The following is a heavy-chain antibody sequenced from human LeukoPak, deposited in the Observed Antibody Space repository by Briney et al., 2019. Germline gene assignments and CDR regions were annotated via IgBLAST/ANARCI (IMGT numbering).Heavy chain of an antibody. V-gene: IGHV4-59*11. J-gene: IGHJ5*02. D-gene: IGHD6-6*01. CDR2: IYYSGRT. Sequence: SETLSLTCTVCVGSISSHYWSWIRQPPGKGLEWIGYIYYSGRTNYNPSLKSRVTISVDTSKNQFSLKLSSVTAADTAVYYGARDSSSLGHWFDPWGQGTLVTVSS. CDR1: VGSISSHY. CDR3: ARDSSSLGHWFDP.